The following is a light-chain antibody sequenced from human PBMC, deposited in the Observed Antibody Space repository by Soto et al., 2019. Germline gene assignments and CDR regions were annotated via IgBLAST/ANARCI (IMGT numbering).Light chain of an antibody. CDR2: DAS. J-gene: IGKJ1*01. Sequence: EIVLTQSPATLSLSPGERATLSCRASQNVNNYLAWYQQKPGQAPRLLIYDASNRATGIPARFSGSGSGTDFTLTISSLEPEDFAVYYCQQRSNWPATFGQGTKVEIK. V-gene: IGKV3-11*01. CDR1: QNVNNY. CDR3: QQRSNWPAT.